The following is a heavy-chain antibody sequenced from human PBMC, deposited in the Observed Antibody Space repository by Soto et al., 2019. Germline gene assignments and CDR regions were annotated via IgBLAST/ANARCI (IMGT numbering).Heavy chain of an antibody. J-gene: IGHJ4*02. Sequence: GGSLRLSCAASGFTFSNYAMNWVRQAPGKGLEWVSGISGSSDDTFYADSVKGRFTTSRDNSKSTLFLQMDSLRAEDTALYYCAKDSDTKRGPDYWGQGTLVTVSS. CDR2: ISGSSDDT. D-gene: IGHD3-10*01. CDR3: AKDSDTKRGPDY. V-gene: IGHV3-23*01. CDR1: GFTFSNYA.